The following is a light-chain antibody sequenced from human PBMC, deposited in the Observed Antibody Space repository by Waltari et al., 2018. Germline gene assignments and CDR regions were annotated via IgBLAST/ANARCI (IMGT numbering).Light chain of an antibody. J-gene: IGKJ1*01. Sequence: DIQMTQSPSSVSASVGDRVTITCRASEGISSWLAWYQQKPGKAPNLLIYAASRLQSGITSRFNDSVSGTDFTLTISSLQPEDFATYCCQQADSFPPTFGQGTKVEIK. CDR1: EGISSW. CDR3: QQADSFPPT. CDR2: AAS. V-gene: IGKV1-12*01.